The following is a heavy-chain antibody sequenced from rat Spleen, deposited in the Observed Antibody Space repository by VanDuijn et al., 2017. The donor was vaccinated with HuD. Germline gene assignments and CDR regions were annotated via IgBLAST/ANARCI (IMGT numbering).Heavy chain of an antibody. D-gene: IGHD1-7*01. CDR1: GFTFSDSY. V-gene: IGHV5-20*01. CDR2: ISYDGGST. J-gene: IGHJ2*01. CDR3: ATDHTTGIPGFDY. Sequence: EVQLVESGGDLVQPGRSLKLSCAASGFTFSDSYMAWVRQAPKKGLEWVASISYDGGSTYYRDSVKGRFTISRDNAKNTQYLQMDSLRSEDTATYYCATDHTTGIPGFDYWGQGVMVTVSS.